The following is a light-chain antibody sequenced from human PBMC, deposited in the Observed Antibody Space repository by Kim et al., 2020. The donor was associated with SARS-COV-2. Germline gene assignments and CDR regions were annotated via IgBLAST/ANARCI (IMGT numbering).Light chain of an antibody. J-gene: IGLJ2*01. CDR3: SSYTTSSTVV. Sequence: GQTITISCTGTSSDVGAYNYLSWYQQHPGKAPKLIIYDVTNRPSGVSNRFSASKSGNTASLTISGLQAEDEADYYCSSYTTSSTVVFGGGTQLTVL. CDR1: SSDVGAYNY. CDR2: DVT. V-gene: IGLV2-14*04.